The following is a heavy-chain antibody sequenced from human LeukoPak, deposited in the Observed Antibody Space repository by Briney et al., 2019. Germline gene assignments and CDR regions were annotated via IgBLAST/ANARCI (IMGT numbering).Heavy chain of an antibody. CDR2: ISWNSGSI. D-gene: IGHD1-7*01. CDR3: AKDGELELSSSLYFDY. CDR1: GFTFDDYA. Sequence: SGRSLRLSCAASGFTFDDYAMHWVWQAPGKGLEWVSGISWNSGSIGYADSVKGRFTISRDNAKNSLYLQMNSLRAEDMALYYCAKDGELELSSSLYFDYWGQGTLVTVSS. J-gene: IGHJ4*02. V-gene: IGHV3-9*03.